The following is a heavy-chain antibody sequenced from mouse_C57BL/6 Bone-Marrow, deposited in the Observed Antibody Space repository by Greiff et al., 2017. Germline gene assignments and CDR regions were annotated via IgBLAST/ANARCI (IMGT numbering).Heavy chain of an antibody. V-gene: IGHV1-81*01. J-gene: IGHJ2*01. D-gene: IGHD6-2*01. Sequence: VQLQQSGAELARPGASVKLSCKASGYTFTSYGISWVKQRTGQGLEWIGEIYPRSGNTYYNEKFKGKATLTADKSSSTAYMELRSLTAEDSAVYFCAAQGLDFDYWGQGTTLTVSS. CDR2: IYPRSGNT. CDR1: GYTFTSYG. CDR3: AAQGLDFDY.